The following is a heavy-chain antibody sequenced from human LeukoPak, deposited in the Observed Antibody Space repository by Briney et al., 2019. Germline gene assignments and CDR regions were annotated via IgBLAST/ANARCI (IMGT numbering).Heavy chain of an antibody. CDR1: GGSFSGYY. Sequence: PSEALSLTCAVYGGSFSGYYWSWIRQPPGKGLEWIGEINHSGSTNYNPSLKSRVTISVDTSKNQFFLKLSSVTAADTAVYYCARGPILEIRLFDYWGQGTLVTVSS. CDR2: INHSGST. V-gene: IGHV4-34*01. J-gene: IGHJ4*02. D-gene: IGHD3-16*01. CDR3: ARGPILEIRLFDY.